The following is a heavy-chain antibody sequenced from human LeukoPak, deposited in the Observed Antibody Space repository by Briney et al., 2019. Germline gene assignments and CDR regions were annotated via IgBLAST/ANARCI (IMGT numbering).Heavy chain of an antibody. V-gene: IGHV3-48*03. CDR1: GFTFSSYE. CDR2: INSGGITI. CDR3: AELGITMIGGV. J-gene: IGHJ6*04. D-gene: IGHD3-10*02. Sequence: SGGSLRLSCAASGFTFSSYEMNWVRQAPGKGLEWVSYINSGGITIYYADSVKGRFTISRDNAKNSLYLQMNSLRAEDTAVYYCAELGITMIGGVWGKGTTVTISS.